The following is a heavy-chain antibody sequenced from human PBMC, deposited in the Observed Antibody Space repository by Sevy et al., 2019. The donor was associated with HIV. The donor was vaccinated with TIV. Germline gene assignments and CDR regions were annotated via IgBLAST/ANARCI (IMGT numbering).Heavy chain of an antibody. CDR1: GFTFSNYA. Sequence: GESLKISCAATGFTFSNYAMHWVRQAPGKGMEWVAIIWSDGAYQYYGDSVKGRFTSSRDNSKNTLYLQMNNVRVEDTAVYYCARGGYYYDNAAYYALDSWGQGTLVTVSS. CDR2: IWSDGAYQ. J-gene: IGHJ4*02. V-gene: IGHV3-33*01. D-gene: IGHD3-22*01. CDR3: ARGGYYYDNAAYYALDS.